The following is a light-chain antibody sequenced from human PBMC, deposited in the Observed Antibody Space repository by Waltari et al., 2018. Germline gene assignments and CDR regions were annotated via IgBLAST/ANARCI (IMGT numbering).Light chain of an antibody. V-gene: IGKV1-39*01. CDR3: QQSYNTPLS. J-gene: IGKJ4*01. CDR2: TTS. Sequence: DIKMTQSPSSLSASVGDGVNITCRASQSVSKYLNWYQQQPGKAPKLLIYTTSNLQSGVPSRFIGSVSGTDFTLTISSLQLEYLATYYCQQSYNTPLSFGGGTKVEIK. CDR1: QSVSKY.